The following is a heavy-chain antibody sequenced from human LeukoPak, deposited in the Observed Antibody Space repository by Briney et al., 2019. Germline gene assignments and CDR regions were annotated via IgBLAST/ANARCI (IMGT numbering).Heavy chain of an antibody. J-gene: IGHJ4*02. CDR2: ISSSSSTI. D-gene: IGHD3-3*01. CDR3: AKGALEEFWSGYSFDY. CDR1: GFTFSSYS. Sequence: GGSLRLSCAASGFTFSSYSMNWVRQAPGKGLEWVSYISSSSSTIYYADSVKGRFTISRDNAKNSLYLQMNSLRAEDTALYYCAKGALEEFWSGYSFDYWGQGTLVTVSS. V-gene: IGHV3-48*01.